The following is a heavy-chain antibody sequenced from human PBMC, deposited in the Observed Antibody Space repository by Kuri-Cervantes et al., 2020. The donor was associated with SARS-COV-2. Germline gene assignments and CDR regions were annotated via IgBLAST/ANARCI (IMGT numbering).Heavy chain of an antibody. CDR2: IDSSSYYI. CDR1: GFTFSGYS. Sequence: GGSLRLSCVASGFTFSGYSMNWIRQAPGKGLEWVESIDSSSYYIYHADSVKGRMTISRDNAKTSVYLQMNSLKVEDTAVYYCARDEGGELGEVFDYWGQGALVTVSS. CDR3: ARDEGGELGEVFDY. J-gene: IGHJ4*02. D-gene: IGHD7-27*01. V-gene: IGHV3-21*01.